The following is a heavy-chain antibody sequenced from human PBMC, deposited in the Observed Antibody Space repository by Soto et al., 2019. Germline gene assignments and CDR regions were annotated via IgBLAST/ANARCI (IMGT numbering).Heavy chain of an antibody. CDR3: ARQDHGDYEFFFDY. V-gene: IGHV4-39*01. D-gene: IGHD4-17*01. Sequence: PSETLSLTCTVSGASIISTTKYWGWIRHPPGRGLEWIGTISSIGSTYYNPSLEGRVTISVDTSKNQFSLKVTSVTAADTGLYYCARQDHGDYEFFFDYWGQGTLVTVSS. J-gene: IGHJ4*02. CDR1: GASIISTTKY. CDR2: ISSIGST.